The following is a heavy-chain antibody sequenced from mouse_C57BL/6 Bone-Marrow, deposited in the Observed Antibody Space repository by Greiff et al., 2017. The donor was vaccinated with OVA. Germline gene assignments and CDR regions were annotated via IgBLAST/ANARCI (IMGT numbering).Heavy chain of an antibody. CDR2: IYPRSGNT. V-gene: IGHV1-81*01. D-gene: IGHD1-1*01. J-gene: IGHJ2*01. Sequence: QVQLQQSGAELARPGASVKLSCKASGYTFTSYGISWVKQRTGQGLEWIGEIYPRSGNTYYNEKFKGKATLTADKSSSTAYMELRSLTSEDSAVNVCARSGYYGSSLDYWGQGTTLTVSS. CDR1: GYTFTSYG. CDR3: ARSGYYGSSLDY.